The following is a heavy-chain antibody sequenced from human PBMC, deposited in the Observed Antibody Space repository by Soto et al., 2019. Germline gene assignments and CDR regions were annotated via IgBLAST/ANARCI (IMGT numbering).Heavy chain of an antibody. D-gene: IGHD3-10*01. V-gene: IGHV1-69*12. CDR1: GGTFSSYA. Sequence: QVQLVQSGAEVKKPGSSVKVSCKASGGTFSSYAISWVRQAPGQGLEWMGGIIPIFGTANYAQKFQGRVTMTADESTSKAYMERSRLRSEATAVYYCARWTGGGRGYWGQGTLVTVSS. J-gene: IGHJ4*02. CDR2: IIPIFGTA. CDR3: ARWTGGGRGY.